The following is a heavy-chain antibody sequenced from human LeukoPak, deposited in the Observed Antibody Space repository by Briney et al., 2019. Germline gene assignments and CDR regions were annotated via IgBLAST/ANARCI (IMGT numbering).Heavy chain of an antibody. CDR1: GFTFSRFG. CDR2: ISYDGSNK. D-gene: IGHD4-11*01. J-gene: IGHJ4*02. V-gene: IGHV3-30*18. Sequence: GGSLRLSCAASGFTFSRFGMHWVRQAPGKGLEWVAVISYDGSNKYYADSVKGRFTISRDNSKNTLYLRMNSLRAEDTAVYYCAKDRPPTVNGCLDYWGQGTLVTVSS. CDR3: AKDRPPTVNGCLDY.